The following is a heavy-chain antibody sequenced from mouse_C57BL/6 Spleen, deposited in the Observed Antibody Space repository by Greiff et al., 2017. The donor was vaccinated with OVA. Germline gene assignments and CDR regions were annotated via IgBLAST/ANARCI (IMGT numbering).Heavy chain of an antibody. D-gene: IGHD2-5*01. CDR3: ASTPTIVRDWFAY. J-gene: IGHJ3*01. Sequence: QVQLQQPGAELVMPGASVKLSCKASGYTFTSYWMHWVKQRPGQGLEWIGEIDPSDSYTNYNQKFKGKSTLTVDKSSSTAYMQLSSLTSEDSAVYYCASTPTIVRDWFAYWGQGTLVTVSA. CDR2: IDPSDSYT. CDR1: GYTFTSYW. V-gene: IGHV1-69*01.